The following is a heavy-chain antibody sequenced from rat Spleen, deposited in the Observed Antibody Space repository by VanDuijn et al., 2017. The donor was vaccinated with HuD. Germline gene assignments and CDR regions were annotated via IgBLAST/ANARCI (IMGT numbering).Heavy chain of an antibody. J-gene: IGHJ1*01. CDR2: ISYDGSVT. CDR3: ARLLGAPDWYFDF. CDR1: GFTFSDYG. Sequence: EVQLVESGGGLVQPGRSLKLSCAASGFTFSDYGMAWVRQAPTKGLEWVATISYDGSVTYYRDSMKGRFTISRDNAKSIVYLQMDSLRSEDTATYYCARLLGAPDWYFDFWGPGTMVTVSS. D-gene: IGHD5-1*01. V-gene: IGHV5-29*01.